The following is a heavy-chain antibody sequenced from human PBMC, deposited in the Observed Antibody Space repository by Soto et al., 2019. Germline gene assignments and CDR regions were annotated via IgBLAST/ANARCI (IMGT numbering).Heavy chain of an antibody. Sequence: LSLTCSVSGGSINSYWWSWIRQPAGKGLEWIGRVYSSGTTDYNPSLNSRATMSVETSKNQFSLKLTSVTAADTAAYYCAREIGSDAYAEGYWGQGIQVTVSS. CDR1: GGSINSYW. CDR2: VYSSGTT. D-gene: IGHD2-2*01. CDR3: AREIGSDAYAEGY. J-gene: IGHJ4*02. V-gene: IGHV4-4*07.